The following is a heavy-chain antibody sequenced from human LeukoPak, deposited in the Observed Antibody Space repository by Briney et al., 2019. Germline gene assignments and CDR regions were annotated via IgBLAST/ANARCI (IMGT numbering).Heavy chain of an antibody. J-gene: IGHJ4*02. Sequence: PGGSLRLSCAASGFTFSSYGMSWVRQAPGKGLEWVSAISGSGGSTYYADSVKGRFTISRDNSKNTLYLQMNSLRAEDTAVYYCARPDGHSGWNLDYWGQGTLVTVSS. CDR1: GFTFSSYG. CDR3: ARPDGHSGWNLDY. D-gene: IGHD5-12*01. V-gene: IGHV3-23*01. CDR2: ISGSGGST.